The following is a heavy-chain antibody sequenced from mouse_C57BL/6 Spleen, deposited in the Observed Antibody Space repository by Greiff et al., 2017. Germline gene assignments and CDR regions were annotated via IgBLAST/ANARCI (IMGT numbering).Heavy chain of an antibody. CDR3: ARGLWHYAMDY. Sequence: EVHLVESEGGLVQPGSSMKLSCTASGFTFSDYYMAWVRQVPEKGLEWVANINYDGSSPYYLDSLKSRFIISRDNAKNILYLQMSSLKSEDTATYYCARGLWHYAMDYWGQGTSVTVSS. CDR1: GFTFSDYY. D-gene: IGHD1-1*02. J-gene: IGHJ4*01. CDR2: INYDGSSP. V-gene: IGHV5-16*01.